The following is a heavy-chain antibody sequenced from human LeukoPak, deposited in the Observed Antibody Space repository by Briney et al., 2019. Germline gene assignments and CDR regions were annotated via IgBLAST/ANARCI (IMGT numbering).Heavy chain of an antibody. V-gene: IGHV1-69*05. J-gene: IGHJ1*01. D-gene: IGHD6-6*01. Sequence: AASVKVSCKASGGTFISYAISWVRQAPGQGLEWMGGIIPIFGTANYAQKFQGRVTITTDESTSTAYMELSSLRSEDTAVYYCARGSSSAEYFQHWGQGTLVTVSS. CDR3: ARGSSSAEYFQH. CDR1: GGTFISYA. CDR2: IIPIFGTA.